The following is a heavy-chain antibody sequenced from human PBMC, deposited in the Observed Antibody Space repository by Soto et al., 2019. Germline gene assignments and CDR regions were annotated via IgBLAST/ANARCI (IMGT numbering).Heavy chain of an antibody. CDR2: MSFDGKSK. V-gene: IGHV3-30*04. Sequence: PGLSMRLSCAASGFAVSSYSMHWVRQAPGKGLERVAAMSFDGKSKYFADSVKGRFKISRDTSKNTWSLEIESLGAEVWALYHCTGGHSMIANDDLEYWGQGTQVTVSS. J-gene: IGHJ4*01. CDR1: GFAVSSYS. CDR3: TGGHSMIANDDLEY. D-gene: IGHD2-21*01.